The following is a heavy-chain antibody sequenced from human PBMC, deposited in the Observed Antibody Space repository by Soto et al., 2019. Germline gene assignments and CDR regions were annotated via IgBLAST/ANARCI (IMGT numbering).Heavy chain of an antibody. J-gene: IGHJ5*02. D-gene: IGHD3-3*01. CDR3: ARPGFWSGYYPPTSNWFDP. CDR2: IIPIFGTA. V-gene: IGHV1-69*01. Sequence: QVQLVQSGAEVKKPGSSVKVSCKASGGTFSSYAISWVRQAPGQGLEWMGGIIPIFGTANYAQKFQGRVTVTADESTSTADMELSSLRSEDTAVYYCARPGFWSGYYPPTSNWFDPWGQGTLVTVSS. CDR1: GGTFSSYA.